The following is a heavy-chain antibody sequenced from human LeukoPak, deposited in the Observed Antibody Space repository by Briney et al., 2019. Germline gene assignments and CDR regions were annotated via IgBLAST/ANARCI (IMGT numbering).Heavy chain of an antibody. V-gene: IGHV3-23*01. CDR1: GFTFSSYA. CDR2: ISGSGGST. CDR3: ARDGIVVVPAVNDARRTYYYGMDV. J-gene: IGHJ6*02. Sequence: GGSLRLSCAASGFTFSSYAMSWVRQAPGKGLEWVSAISGSGGSTYYADSVKGRFTISRDNSKNTLCLQMNSLRAEDTAVYYCARDGIVVVPAVNDARRTYYYGMDVWGQGTTVTVSS. D-gene: IGHD2-2*01.